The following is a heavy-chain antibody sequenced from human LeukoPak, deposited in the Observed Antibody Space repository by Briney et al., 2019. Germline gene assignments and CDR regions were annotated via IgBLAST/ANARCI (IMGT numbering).Heavy chain of an antibody. Sequence: GGSLRLSCAASGFTFGSYEMNWVRQAPGKGLEWVSYISSSGSTIYYADSVKGRFTISRDNAKNSLYLQMNSLRAEDTAVYYCAREGITMVRGVSYGMDVWGKGTTVTVSS. CDR1: GFTFGSYE. CDR3: AREGITMVRGVSYGMDV. V-gene: IGHV3-48*03. J-gene: IGHJ6*04. CDR2: ISSSGSTI. D-gene: IGHD3-10*01.